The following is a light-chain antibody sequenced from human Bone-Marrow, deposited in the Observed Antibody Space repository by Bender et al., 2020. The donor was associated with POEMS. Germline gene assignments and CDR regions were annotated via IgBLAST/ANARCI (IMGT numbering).Light chain of an antibody. CDR1: SSDVGPYNY. J-gene: IGLJ1*01. V-gene: IGLV2-14*01. CDR2: DVS. Sequence: QSALTQPPSVSGSPGQSVTISCTGTSSDVGPYNYVSWYQQHPGKAPKLMIYDVSKRPSGVSNRFSGSKSGNTASLTISGLQAEDEADYYCSSYTSSTTVVFGSGAKVTVL. CDR3: SSYTSSTTVV.